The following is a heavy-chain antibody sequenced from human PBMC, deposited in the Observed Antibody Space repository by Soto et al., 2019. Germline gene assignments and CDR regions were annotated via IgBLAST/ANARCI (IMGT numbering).Heavy chain of an antibody. J-gene: IGHJ6*02. CDR2: IYYSGST. D-gene: IGHD3-10*01. CDR3: ARNWITGFGEPDYGMDV. V-gene: IGHV4-39*01. CDR1: GGSISSSSYY. Sequence: QLQLQESGPGLVKPSETLSLTCTVSGGSISSSSYYWGWIRQPPGKGLEWIGSIYYSGSTYYNPSLKSRVTISVDTSKNQFSLKLSSVTAADTAVYYCARNWITGFGEPDYGMDVWGQGTTVTVSS.